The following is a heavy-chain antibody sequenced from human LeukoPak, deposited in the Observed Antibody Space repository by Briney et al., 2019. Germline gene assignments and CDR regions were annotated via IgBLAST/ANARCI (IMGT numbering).Heavy chain of an antibody. J-gene: IGHJ1*01. CDR3: ARVNVGYCSSTSCSTEYFQH. D-gene: IGHD2-2*01. CDR1: GFTFDDYG. Sequence: GGSLRLSCAASGFTFDDYGMSWVRQAPGKGLEWVSGINWNGGSTGYADSVKGRFTISRDNAKNSLYLQMNSLRAEDTALYYFARVNVGYCSSTSCSTEYFQHWGQGTLVTVSS. CDR2: INWNGGST. V-gene: IGHV3-20*04.